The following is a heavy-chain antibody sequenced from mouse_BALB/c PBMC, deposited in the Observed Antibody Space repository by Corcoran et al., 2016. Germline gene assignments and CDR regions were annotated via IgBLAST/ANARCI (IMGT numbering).Heavy chain of an antibody. CDR2: ISYDGSN. CDR3: ATLLRPFDY. J-gene: IGHJ2*01. D-gene: IGHD1-2*01. V-gene: IGHV3-6*02. CDR1: GYSITSGYY. Sequence: DVQLQESGPGLVKPSQSLSLTCSVTGYSITSGYYWNWIRQFPGNKLEWMGYISYDGSNNYNPSLKNRISITRDTSKNQFFLKLNSETTEDTATYYCATLLRPFDYWGLGTTLTVSS.